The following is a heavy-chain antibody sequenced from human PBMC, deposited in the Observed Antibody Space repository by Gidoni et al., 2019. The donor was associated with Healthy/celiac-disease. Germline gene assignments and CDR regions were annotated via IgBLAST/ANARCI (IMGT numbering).Heavy chain of an antibody. D-gene: IGHD6-19*01. V-gene: IGHV3-49*03. CDR2: IRSKAYGGTT. CDR3: TIAVAGTRVGWFDP. J-gene: IGHJ5*02. CDR1: AFTFGAYA. Sequence: EVQLVASGGGLVQPGRSLSLSCTASAFTFGAYAMSWFLQAPGKGLEWVGFIRSKAYGGTTEYAASVKGRFTISRDDSKSIAYLQMNSLKTEDTAVYYCTIAVAGTRVGWFDPWGQGTLVTVSS.